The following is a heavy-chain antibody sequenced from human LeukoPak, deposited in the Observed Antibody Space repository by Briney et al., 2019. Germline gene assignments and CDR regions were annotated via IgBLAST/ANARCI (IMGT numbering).Heavy chain of an antibody. CDR3: ARGPVVAAFEYFQH. V-gene: IGHV1-2*02. Sequence: ASVKVSCKASGYTFTGYYMHWVRQAPGQGLEWMGWINPNSGGTNYAQKFQGRVTMTRDTSISTAYMELSRLGSDDTAVYYCARGPVVAAFEYFQHWGQGTLVTVSS. J-gene: IGHJ1*01. D-gene: IGHD2-15*01. CDR2: INPNSGGT. CDR1: GYTFTGYY.